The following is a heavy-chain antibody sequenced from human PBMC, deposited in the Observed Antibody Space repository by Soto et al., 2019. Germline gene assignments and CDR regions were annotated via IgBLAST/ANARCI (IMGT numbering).Heavy chain of an antibody. CDR1: GFTFSNAW. CDR2: IKSKTDGGTT. V-gene: IGHV3-15*07. J-gene: IGHJ4*02. CDR3: TTWTYSSSWFPFDY. Sequence: GGSLRLSCAASGFTFSNAWMNWVRQAPGKGLEWVGRIKSKTDGGTTDYAAPVKGRFTISRDDSKNTLYLQMNSLKTEDTAVYYCTTWTYSSSWFPFDYWGQGTLVTVSS. D-gene: IGHD6-13*01.